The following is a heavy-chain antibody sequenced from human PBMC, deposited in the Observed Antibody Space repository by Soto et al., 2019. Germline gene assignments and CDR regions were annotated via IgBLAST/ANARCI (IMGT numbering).Heavy chain of an antibody. CDR3: ARPIQYYLDTSAQSAWFDP. Sequence: QVQLVQSGAEVKKPGSSVKVSCKTSGGTFGSYAISWVRQAPGQGLEWMGGIIPIYSTPNYAQKFQGRVTITADEATSTAYMELSSLRSEDTAGYYGARPIQYYLDTSAQSAWFDPWGQGTLVTVSS. CDR2: IIPIYSTP. J-gene: IGHJ5*02. CDR1: GGTFGSYA. V-gene: IGHV1-69*12. D-gene: IGHD3-22*01.